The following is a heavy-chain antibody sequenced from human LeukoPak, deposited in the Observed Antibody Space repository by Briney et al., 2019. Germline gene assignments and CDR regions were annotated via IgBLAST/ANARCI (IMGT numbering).Heavy chain of an antibody. CDR1: GFTFSSYD. Sequence: PGRSLRLSCAASGFTFSSYDMHWVRQAPGKGLEWVTVISYDGSNKYYGDSVKGRFTISRDNSKNTLYLKMNSLRAEDTAVYYWSKEGSNGDFCYWGQGTLVTVSS. CDR2: ISYDGSNK. D-gene: IGHD1-26*01. V-gene: IGHV3-30*18. CDR3: SKEGSNGDFCY. J-gene: IGHJ4*02.